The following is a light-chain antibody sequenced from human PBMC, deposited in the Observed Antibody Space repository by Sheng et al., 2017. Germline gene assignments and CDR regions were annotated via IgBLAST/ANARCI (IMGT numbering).Light chain of an antibody. CDR1: SSDVGGYNF. CDR2: EVS. J-gene: IGLJ1*01. Sequence: QSALTQPPSASGSPGQSVTISCTGTSSDVGGYNFVSWYQQHPGKAPKLMIFEVSKRPSGVPDRFSGSKSGNTASLTVFGLQAEDEADYYCSSYAGSQPSYVFGTGTKVTV. CDR3: SSYAGSQPSYV. V-gene: IGLV2-8*01.